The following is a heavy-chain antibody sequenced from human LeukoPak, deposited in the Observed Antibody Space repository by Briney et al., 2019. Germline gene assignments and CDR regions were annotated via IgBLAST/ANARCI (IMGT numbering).Heavy chain of an antibody. V-gene: IGHV1-18*01. J-gene: IGHJ5*02. CDR3: ARDMIVVVNNWFDP. D-gene: IGHD3-22*01. Sequence: GASVKVSCKASGYTFTSYGISWVRQAPGQGLEWMGWITAYNGNTNYTQKLQGRVTMTTDTSTSTAYMELRSLRSDDTAVYYCARDMIVVVNNWFDPWGQGTLVTVSS. CDR2: ITAYNGNT. CDR1: GYTFTSYG.